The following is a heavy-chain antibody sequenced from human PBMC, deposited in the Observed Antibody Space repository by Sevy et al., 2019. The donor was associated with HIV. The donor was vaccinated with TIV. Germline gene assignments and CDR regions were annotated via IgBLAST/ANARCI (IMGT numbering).Heavy chain of an antibody. V-gene: IGHV3-21*01. CDR3: ARDSIVDIVATTILYYYYGMDV. D-gene: IGHD5-12*01. Sequence: GGSLRLSCAASGFTFSSYSMNWVRQAPGKGLEWVSSISSSSSYIYYADSMKGGFTIYRDNAKNSLYLQMNSLRAEDTAVYYCARDSIVDIVATTILYYYYGMDVWGQGTTVTVSS. CDR1: GFTFSSYS. CDR2: ISSSSSYI. J-gene: IGHJ6*02.